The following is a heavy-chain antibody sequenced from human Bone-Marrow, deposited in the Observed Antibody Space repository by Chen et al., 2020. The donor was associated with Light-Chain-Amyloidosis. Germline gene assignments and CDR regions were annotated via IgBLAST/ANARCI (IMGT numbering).Heavy chain of an antibody. V-gene: IGHV1-69*04. CDR3: ARVSPLYSGSYSLGAFDI. J-gene: IGHJ3*02. CDR1: GGTFSSYA. Sequence: QVQLVQSGAEVKKPGSSVKVSCKASGGTFSSYAISWVRQAPGQGLEWMGRIIPILGIANYAQKFQGRVTITADKSTSTAYMELSSLRSEDTAVYYCARVSPLYSGSYSLGAFDIWGQGTMVTVSS. D-gene: IGHD1-26*01. CDR2: IIPILGIA.